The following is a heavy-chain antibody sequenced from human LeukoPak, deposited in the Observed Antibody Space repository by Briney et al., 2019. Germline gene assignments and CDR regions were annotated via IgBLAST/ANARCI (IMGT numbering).Heavy chain of an antibody. CDR3: AALVGATSALDI. V-gene: IGHV4-59*01. Sequence: KPSETLSLTCTVSGGSISSYYWSWIRQPPGKGLEWIGYIYYSGSTNYNPSLKSRVTISVDTSKNQFSLKLSSVTAADTAVYYCAALVGATSALDIWGQGTMVTVSS. J-gene: IGHJ3*02. D-gene: IGHD1-26*01. CDR2: IYYSGST. CDR1: GGSISSYY.